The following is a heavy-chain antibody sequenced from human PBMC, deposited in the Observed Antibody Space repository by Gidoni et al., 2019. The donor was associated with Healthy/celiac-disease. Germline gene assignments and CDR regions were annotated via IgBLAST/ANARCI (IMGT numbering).Heavy chain of an antibody. D-gene: IGHD3-22*01. V-gene: IGHV3-33*01. CDR2: IWYDGSNK. CDR1: GFTFSSYG. J-gene: IGHJ5*02. CDR3: ARTSDYYDSSGPGWFDP. Sequence: QVQLVESGGGVVQPGRSLRLSCAASGFTFSSYGMHWVRQAPGKGLEWVAVIWYDGSNKYDADSVKGRFTISRDNSKNTLYLQMNSLRAEDTAVYYCARTSDYYDSSGPGWFDPWGQGTLVTVSS.